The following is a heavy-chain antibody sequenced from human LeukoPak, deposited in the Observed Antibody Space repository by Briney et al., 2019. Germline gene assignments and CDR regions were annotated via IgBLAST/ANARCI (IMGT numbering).Heavy chain of an antibody. D-gene: IGHD3-9*01. V-gene: IGHV3-11*01. J-gene: IGHJ6*02. CDR1: GFTFSDYN. Sequence: GGSLRLSCAASGFTFSDYNMNWVRQAPGKGLEWISYINHSGNTIHYADSVKGRFTITRDTANNSPYLQMNSLRAEDTAVYYCARSIGLTGGGVDVWGQGTTVTVSS. CDR3: ARSIGLTGGGVDV. CDR2: INHSGNTI.